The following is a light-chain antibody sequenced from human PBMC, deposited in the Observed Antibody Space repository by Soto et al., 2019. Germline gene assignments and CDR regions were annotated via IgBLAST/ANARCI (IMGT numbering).Light chain of an antibody. CDR2: GAS. V-gene: IGKV3-20*01. CDR3: RQYGTSAPIT. J-gene: IGKJ5*01. CDR1: QTVSTNY. Sequence: EIVLTQSPGTLSLSPGDRATLSCRAIQTVSTNYLAWYQQKPGQAPRLLIYGASSRATGIPDRFSGSGSGTDFTLALSRLEPDDFAMYYCRQYGTSAPITFGQGTRLEIE.